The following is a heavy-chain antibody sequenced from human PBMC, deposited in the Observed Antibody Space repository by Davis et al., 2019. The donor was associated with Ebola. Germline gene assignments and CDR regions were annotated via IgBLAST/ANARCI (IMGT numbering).Heavy chain of an antibody. J-gene: IGHJ6*02. CDR1: GFSLSTSGVG. CDR3: ARMTTVNPYYYYGMDV. CDR2: IYWDDDK. D-gene: IGHD4-17*01. Sequence: SGPTLVKPTQTLTLTCTFSGFSLSTSGVGVGWIRQPPGKALEWLALIYWDDDKRYSPSLKSRLTITKDTSKNQVVLTMTNMDPVDTATYYWARMTTVNPYYYYGMDVWGQGTTVTVSS. V-gene: IGHV2-5*02.